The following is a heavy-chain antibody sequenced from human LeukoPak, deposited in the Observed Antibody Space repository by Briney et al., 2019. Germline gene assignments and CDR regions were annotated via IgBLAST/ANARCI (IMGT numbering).Heavy chain of an antibody. CDR1: GLTVSSNY. J-gene: IGHJ5*02. Sequence: GGSLRLSCAPSGLTVSSNYMTWVRQAPGKGLEYVSVFYSGFGTYYADSVKGRSSISRDNSKSTLYLQMNSLRAEDTAVYYCARLVTGTTVVNAGWFDPWGQGTLVTVSS. CDR3: ARLVTGTTVVNAGWFDP. V-gene: IGHV3-66*01. CDR2: FYSGFGT. D-gene: IGHD4-23*01.